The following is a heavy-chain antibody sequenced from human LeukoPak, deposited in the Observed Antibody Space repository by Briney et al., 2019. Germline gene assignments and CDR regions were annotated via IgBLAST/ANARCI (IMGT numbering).Heavy chain of an antibody. CDR2: ISAYNHNT. Sequence: GASVKVSCKASGYTFTSYGISWVRQAPGQGLEWMGWISAYNHNTNYAQKLQGRVTMTTDTSTSTAYMELSSLRSEDTAVYYCARSPRYYYGSGSYQREDYWGQGTLVTVSS. V-gene: IGHV1-18*01. D-gene: IGHD3-10*01. J-gene: IGHJ4*02. CDR3: ARSPRYYYGSGSYQREDY. CDR1: GYTFTSYG.